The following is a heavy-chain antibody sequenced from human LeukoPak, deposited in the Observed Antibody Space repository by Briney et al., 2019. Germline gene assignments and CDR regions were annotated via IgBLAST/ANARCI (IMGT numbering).Heavy chain of an antibody. V-gene: IGHV3-53*01. Sequence: GGSLRLSCAASGFTVSSNYMGWVRQAPGRGLEWVSVIYSGGSTYYADSVKGRFTISRDNSKNTLYLQMNSLRAEDTAVYYCARSSEYSSGWSLFDYWGQGTLVTVSS. CDR1: GFTVSSNY. CDR2: IYSGGST. J-gene: IGHJ4*02. D-gene: IGHD6-19*01. CDR3: ARSSEYSSGWSLFDY.